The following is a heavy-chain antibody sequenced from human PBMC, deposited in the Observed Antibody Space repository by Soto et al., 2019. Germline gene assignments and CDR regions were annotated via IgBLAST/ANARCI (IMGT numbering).Heavy chain of an antibody. CDR1: GFTFSSYA. CDR2: ISGSGGST. D-gene: IGHD5-12*01. V-gene: IGHV3-23*01. J-gene: IGHJ3*02. Sequence: GGSLRLSCAASGFTFSSYAMSWVRQAPGKGLEWVSAISGSGGSTYYADSVKGRFTISRDNSKNTLYLQMNSLRAEDTAVYYCAKVYTERWLQFISAFDIWGQGTMVTVSS. CDR3: AKVYTERWLQFISAFDI.